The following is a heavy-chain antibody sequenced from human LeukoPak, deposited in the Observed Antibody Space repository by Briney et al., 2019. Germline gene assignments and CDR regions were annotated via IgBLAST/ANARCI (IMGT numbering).Heavy chain of an antibody. CDR2: ISSSGNTI. CDR1: GFTFSSYA. CDR3: SRLRGNSYGYADY. D-gene: IGHD5-18*01. J-gene: IGHJ4*02. V-gene: IGHV3-48*04. Sequence: GGSLRLSCAASGFTFSSYAMSWVRQAPGKGLEWISYISSSGNTIDYADSVNGRFTISRDNAKNSLYLQMNSLRVEDTAVYYCSRLRGNSYGYADYWGQGTLVTVSS.